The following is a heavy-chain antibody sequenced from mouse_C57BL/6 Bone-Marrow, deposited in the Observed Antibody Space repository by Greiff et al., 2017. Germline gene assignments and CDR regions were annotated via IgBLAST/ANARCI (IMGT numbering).Heavy chain of an antibody. CDR2: IKPYNGGT. CDR3: ARWGDGYDY. CDR1: GYTFTDYY. Sequence: EVQLQQSGPVLVKPGASVKMSCKASGYTFTDYYMNWVKQSHGKSLEWIGVIKPYNGGTSYNQKFKGKATLTVDKSSSTAYMELNSLTSEDSAVYYCARWGDGYDYWGQGTTLTVSS. V-gene: IGHV1-19*01. D-gene: IGHD2-3*01. J-gene: IGHJ2*01.